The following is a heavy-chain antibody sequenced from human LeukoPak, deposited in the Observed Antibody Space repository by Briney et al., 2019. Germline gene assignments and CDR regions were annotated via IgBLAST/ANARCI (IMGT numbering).Heavy chain of an antibody. CDR3: ARDGAGSSLYMDV. CDR1: GVTFSSYW. D-gene: IGHD6-6*01. V-gene: IGHV3-74*01. J-gene: IGHJ6*03. Sequence: GGSLRLSCAASGVTFSSYWMHWVRQAPGKGLVWVSRINSDGSRTSYADSVKGRYTISRDNAKNTLYLQMNSLRAEHTAVYYRARDGAGSSLYMDVWGKGTTVTVSS. CDR2: INSDGSRT.